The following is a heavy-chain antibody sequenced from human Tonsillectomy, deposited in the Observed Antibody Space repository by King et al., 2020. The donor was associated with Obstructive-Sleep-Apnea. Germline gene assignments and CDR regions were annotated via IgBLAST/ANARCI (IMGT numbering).Heavy chain of an antibody. CDR1: GNNFTNNW. CDR2: IDVSDSYP. D-gene: IGHD1-26*01. J-gene: IGHJ4*02. Sequence: DVQLVESGVEVKKPGESLRISCKDAGNNFTNNWICWVRQMPGKGLEWMGTIDVSDSYPTYRPSFEGNVTISADRSIITAYLQWSSLKTSDTAMYYCATQVGPLYYFDNWGQGTLVTVSS. CDR3: ATQVGPLYYFDN. V-gene: IGHV5-10-1*03.